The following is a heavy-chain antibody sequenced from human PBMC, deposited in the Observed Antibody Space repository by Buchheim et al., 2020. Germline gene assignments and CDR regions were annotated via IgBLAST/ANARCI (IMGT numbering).Heavy chain of an antibody. V-gene: IGHV3-11*01. CDR1: GFTFSDYY. J-gene: IGHJ6*02. D-gene: IGHD3-3*01. CDR2: ISSSGSTI. CDR3: AGEKTYYDFWSGGPYYYGMDV. Sequence: QVQLVESGGGLVKPGGSLRLSCAASGFTFSDYYMSWIRQAPGKGLEWVSYISSSGSTIYYADSVKGRFTISRDNAKNSLYLQMNSLRAEDTAVYYCAGEKTYYDFWSGGPYYYGMDVWGQGTT.